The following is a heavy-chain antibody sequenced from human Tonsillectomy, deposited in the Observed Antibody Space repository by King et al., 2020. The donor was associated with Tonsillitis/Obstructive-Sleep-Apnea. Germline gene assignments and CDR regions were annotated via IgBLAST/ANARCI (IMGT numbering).Heavy chain of an antibody. Sequence: VQLVESGAELKKPGASVKVSCKASGYTFNSYYMHWVRQAPGQGLEWMGIINPSGGSTNYAQKFQGRVTMTRDTSKSTVYMELTSLRSEDTAVYYCARDVSAVGTYCHYWGQGTLVTVSS. CDR1: GYTFNSYY. D-gene: IGHD1-26*01. V-gene: IGHV1-46*02. CDR2: INPSGGST. CDR3: ARDVSAVGTYCHY. J-gene: IGHJ4*02.